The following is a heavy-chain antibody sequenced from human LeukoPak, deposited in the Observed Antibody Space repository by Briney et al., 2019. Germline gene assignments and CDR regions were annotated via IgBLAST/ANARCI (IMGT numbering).Heavy chain of an antibody. CDR1: GFTFSSYA. Sequence: GGSLRLSCAASGFTFSSYAMHWVRQAPGKGLEYVSAISSNGGSTYYANSVKGRFTISRDNSKNTLYLQMGSLRAEDMAVYYCARECYYCGMDVWGQGTTVTASS. CDR3: ARECYYCGMDV. V-gene: IGHV3-64*01. J-gene: IGHJ6*02. CDR2: ISSNGGST.